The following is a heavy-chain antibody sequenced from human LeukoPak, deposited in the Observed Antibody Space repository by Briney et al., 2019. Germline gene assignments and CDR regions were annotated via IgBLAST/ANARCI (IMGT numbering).Heavy chain of an antibody. D-gene: IGHD3/OR15-3a*01. CDR2: IYYSGST. CDR3: ARGDYNWFDP. J-gene: IGHJ5*02. Sequence: SETLSLTCTVFGGSISSYYWSWIRQPPGKGLEWIGYIYYSGSTNYNPSLKSRVTISVDTSKIYFSLKLSSVTAADTAVYYCARGDYNWFDPWGQGTLVTVSS. V-gene: IGHV4-59*01. CDR1: GGSISSYY.